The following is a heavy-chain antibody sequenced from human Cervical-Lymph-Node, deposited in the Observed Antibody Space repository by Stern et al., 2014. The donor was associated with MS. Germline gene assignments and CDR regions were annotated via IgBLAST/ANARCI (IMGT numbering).Heavy chain of an antibody. J-gene: IGHJ6*02. CDR1: GYTFTGYY. Sequence: QVQLVQSGAEAKKAGASVKVSCKASGYTFTGYYIHWVRQAPGQGLEWMGWINPSSGGTGYSQKFQGWVTMTRDTSISTAYMELNRLRSDETAVYYCARVAPALGYGMDVWGQGTTVIVSS. V-gene: IGHV1-2*04. CDR3: ARVAPALGYGMDV. CDR2: INPSSGGT.